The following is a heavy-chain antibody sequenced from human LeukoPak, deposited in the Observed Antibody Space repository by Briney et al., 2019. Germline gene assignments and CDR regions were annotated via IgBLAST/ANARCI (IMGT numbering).Heavy chain of an antibody. D-gene: IGHD1-26*01. CDR1: GFTFNNYA. CDR2: ITGNGRST. J-gene: IGHJ2*01. CDR3: AKSGTMGPTRFDWYFDL. Sequence: GGSLRLSCAASGFTFNNYAMGWVRQTPGKGLEWVSGITGNGRSTYYADSVKGRFTISRDNSKNTLYLQVNSLRAEDTAAYFCAKSGTMGPTRFDWYFDLWGRGAQVIVSS. V-gene: IGHV3-23*01.